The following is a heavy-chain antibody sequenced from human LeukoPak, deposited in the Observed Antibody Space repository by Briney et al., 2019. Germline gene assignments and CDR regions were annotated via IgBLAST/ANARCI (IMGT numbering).Heavy chain of an antibody. Sequence: GGSLRLSCAASGFTFSSYSMNWVRQAPGKGLEWVSSISGSNTYIYYADSVKGRFTISRDNAKNSLYLQMNSLRAEDTAVYYCAKVEQYYFDYWGQGTPVTVSS. CDR1: GFTFSSYS. D-gene: IGHD6-19*01. V-gene: IGHV3-21*01. J-gene: IGHJ4*02. CDR3: AKVEQYYFDY. CDR2: ISGSNTYI.